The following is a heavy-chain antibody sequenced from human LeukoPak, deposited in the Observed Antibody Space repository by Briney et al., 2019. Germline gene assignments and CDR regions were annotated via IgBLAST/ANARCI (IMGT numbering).Heavy chain of an antibody. V-gene: IGHV3-21*01. CDR2: ISSSSSYI. D-gene: IGHD4-17*01. J-gene: IGHJ6*03. CDR3: ASGVTTAYYYYYMDV. Sequence: PGGSLRLSCAASGFTFSSYSMNWVRQATGKAREWVSSISSSSSYIYYADSVKGRFTISRDNAKNSLYLQMNSLRAEDTAVYYCASGVTTAYYYYYMDVRGKGTTVTVSS. CDR1: GFTFSSYS.